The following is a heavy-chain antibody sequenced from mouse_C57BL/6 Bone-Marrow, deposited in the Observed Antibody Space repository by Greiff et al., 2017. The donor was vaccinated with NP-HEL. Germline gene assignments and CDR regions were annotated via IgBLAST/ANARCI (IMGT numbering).Heavy chain of an antibody. CDR1: GYTFTSYD. CDR2: IYPRDGST. V-gene: IGHV1-85*01. D-gene: IGHD1-1*01. CDR3: ARRGYGSSLWYFDV. Sequence: QVQLQQSGPELVKPGASVKLSCKASGYTFTSYDINWVKQRPGQGLAWIGWIYPRDGSTKYNEKLQGTATLTVDPSSSTAYMELHSRTSEDSAVYFCARRGYGSSLWYFDVWGTGTTVTVSS. J-gene: IGHJ1*03.